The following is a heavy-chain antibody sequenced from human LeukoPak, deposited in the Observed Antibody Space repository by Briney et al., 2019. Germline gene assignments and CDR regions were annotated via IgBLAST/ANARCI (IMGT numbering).Heavy chain of an antibody. CDR2: IYYRGST. Sequence: KTSETLSLTCTVSGGSINGSSYYWGWIRQPPGKGLEWIGSIYYRGSTHYNPSLKSRVTISVDTSKNQFSLRVTSVTAEDTAVYFCARDLDSSGYYRGFWGQGALVTVSS. J-gene: IGHJ4*02. CDR3: ARDLDSSGYYRGF. D-gene: IGHD3-22*01. CDR1: GGSINGSSYY. V-gene: IGHV4-39*07.